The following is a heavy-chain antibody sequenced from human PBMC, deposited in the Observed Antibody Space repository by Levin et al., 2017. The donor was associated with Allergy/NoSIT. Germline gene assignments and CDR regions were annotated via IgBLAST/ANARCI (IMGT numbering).Heavy chain of an antibody. CDR1: GYTFTSYG. J-gene: IGHJ5*02. Sequence: ASVKVSCKASGYTFTSYGISWVRQAPGQGLEWMGWISAYNGNTNYAQKLQGRVTMTTDTSTSTAYMELRSLRSDDTAVYYCARPLLYCSSTSCAIGGWFDPWGQGTLVTVSS. D-gene: IGHD2-2*01. CDR3: ARPLLYCSSTSCAIGGWFDP. CDR2: ISAYNGNT. V-gene: IGHV1-18*01.